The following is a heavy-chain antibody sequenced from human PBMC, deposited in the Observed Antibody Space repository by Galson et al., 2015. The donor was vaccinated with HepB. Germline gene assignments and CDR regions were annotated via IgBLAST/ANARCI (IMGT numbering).Heavy chain of an antibody. V-gene: IGHV1-69*13. J-gene: IGHJ5*02. D-gene: IGHD3-10*01. CDR3: ARKKITMVRGDDWWFDP. CDR2: IIPIFGTA. CDR1: GGTFKNDA. Sequence: SVKVSCKASGGTFKNDAISWVRQAPGQGLEWMGGIIPIFGTANYAQKFQGRVTINADESTSTAYMELSSLRSEDTAVYYCARKKITMVRGDDWWFDPWGQGTLVTVSS.